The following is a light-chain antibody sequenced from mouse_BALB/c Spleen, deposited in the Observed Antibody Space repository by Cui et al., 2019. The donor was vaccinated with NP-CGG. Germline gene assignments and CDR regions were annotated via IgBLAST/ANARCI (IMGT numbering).Light chain of an antibody. CDR3: ALWYSNHWV. V-gene: IGLV1*01. CDR2: GTN. J-gene: IGLJ1*01. Sequence: HAGVFQETALTTSPGETVTLTCRSSTGAITTSNYANWVQEKPDHLFTGLIGGTNNRAPGVPARFSGSLIGDKAALTITGAQTEDEAIYFCALWYSNHWVFGGGTKLTVL. CDR1: TGAITTSNY.